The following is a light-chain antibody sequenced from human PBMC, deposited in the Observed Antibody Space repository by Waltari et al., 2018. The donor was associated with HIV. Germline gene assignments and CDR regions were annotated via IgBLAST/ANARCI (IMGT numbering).Light chain of an antibody. V-gene: IGKV3-15*01. CDR3: RQYNSLPPRFT. CDR1: QSVSSN. Sequence: EIVMTQSPAHLPASPGARAVLFCRASQSVSSNVAWYQQTHGQPPRLLTYSASTRATAIPPGFRGSGSGKEFTLTSSGLQSGEFAFYYCRQYNSLPPRFTFGPGTKVDVK. J-gene: IGKJ3*01. CDR2: SAS.